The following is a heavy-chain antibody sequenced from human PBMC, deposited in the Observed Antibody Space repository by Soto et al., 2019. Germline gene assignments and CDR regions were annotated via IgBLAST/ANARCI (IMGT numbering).Heavy chain of an antibody. D-gene: IGHD2-15*01. V-gene: IGHV3-64*04. CDR2: INSNGGST. J-gene: IGHJ4*02. CDR1: GFTFSSYA. Sequence: GGSLRLSCSASGFTFSSYATHWVRQAPGKGLEYVSAINSNGGSTYYADSVKGRFTISRDNSKNTLFLQMSSLRAEDTAVYYCARDWTAVVAASSIDYWGQGTLVTVSS. CDR3: ARDWTAVVAASSIDY.